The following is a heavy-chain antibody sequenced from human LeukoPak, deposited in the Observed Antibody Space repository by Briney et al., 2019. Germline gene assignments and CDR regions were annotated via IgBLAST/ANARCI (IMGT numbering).Heavy chain of an antibody. CDR3: ARADCSGSTCYLRRSWFDP. CDR2: ISGRSSTI. V-gene: IGHV3-48*01. Sequence: PGGSLRLSCAASAFTFSDYSMNWVRQAPGKGLEWVSYISGRSSTIYYANSVKGRFTISRDNAKNSLYLQMNSLRVEDTAVYYCARADCSGSTCYLRRSWFDPWGQGTLVTVSS. CDR1: AFTFSDYS. J-gene: IGHJ5*02. D-gene: IGHD2-2*01.